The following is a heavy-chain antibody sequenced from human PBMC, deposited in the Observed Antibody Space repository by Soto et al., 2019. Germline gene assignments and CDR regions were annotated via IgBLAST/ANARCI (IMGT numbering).Heavy chain of an antibody. CDR1: GDTFNFYT. Sequence: QVQLVQSGAEVRKPGSSVKVSCTASGDTFNFYTISWVRQAPGQGLEWMGRVIPMLRMSNYAQKFQGRVTVRADKSTSTAYVALSSLRSDDTAVYYCATNYGSGSTHFDYWGQGTLVTVSS. V-gene: IGHV1-69*02. CDR2: VIPMLRMS. D-gene: IGHD3-10*01. J-gene: IGHJ4*02. CDR3: ATNYGSGSTHFDY.